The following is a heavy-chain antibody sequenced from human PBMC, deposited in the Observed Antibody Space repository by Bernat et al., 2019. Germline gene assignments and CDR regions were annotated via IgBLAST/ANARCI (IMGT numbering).Heavy chain of an antibody. CDR2: IGSSGYTI. D-gene: IGHD1-26*01. V-gene: IGHV3-11*04. Sequence: QVQLVESGGGSVKPGGSLRLSCAASGFTLSGYFMSWIRQAPGKGLEWVSYIGSSGYTIYYADSVKGRFTISRDNTKNSIYLQMNSLRVEDTGLYYCARGSSGSYAYWGHGTQVTVSS. J-gene: IGHJ4*01. CDR3: ARGSSGSYAY. CDR1: GFTLSGYF.